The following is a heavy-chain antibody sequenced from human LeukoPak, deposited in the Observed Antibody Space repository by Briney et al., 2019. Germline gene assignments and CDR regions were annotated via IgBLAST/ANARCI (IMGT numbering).Heavy chain of an antibody. CDR1: GGSISSSSYY. CDR3: ASRCSGGSCYFYYFDY. J-gene: IGHJ4*02. D-gene: IGHD2-15*01. Sequence: SETLSLTCTVSGGSISSSSYYWGWIRQPPGKGLEWIGSIYYSGSTYYNPSLKSRVTISVDTSKNQFSLKLSSVTAADTAVYYCASRCSGGSCYFYYFDYWGQGTLVTVSS. V-gene: IGHV4-39*01. CDR2: IYYSGST.